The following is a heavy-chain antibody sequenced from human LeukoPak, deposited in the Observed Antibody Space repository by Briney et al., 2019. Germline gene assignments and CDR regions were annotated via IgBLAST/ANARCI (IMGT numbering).Heavy chain of an antibody. CDR2: ISTQFGDT. CDR3: ARDRGGPIFGAFIRPYYFDS. V-gene: IGHV1-18*01. CDR1: GYSFNRYA. D-gene: IGHD3-3*02. Sequence: ASVKVSCKTSGYSFNRYAISWVRQAPGQGLEWMGWISTQFGDTTFAQNFQGRLTLTIDTSTAAASMELRNLRSGDTAVYYCARDRGGPIFGAFIRPYYFDSWGRGTLVTVSS. J-gene: IGHJ4*01.